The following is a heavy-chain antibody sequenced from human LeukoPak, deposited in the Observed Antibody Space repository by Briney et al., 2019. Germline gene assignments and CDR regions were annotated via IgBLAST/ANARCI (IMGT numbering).Heavy chain of an antibody. CDR1: GGSISSSSYY. CDR3: ARHVAGSDVFDV. J-gene: IGHJ3*01. Sequence: PSETLSHTCTVSGGSISSSSYYWGWIRQPPGKGLEWIGSIYYSGSTYYSPSLKSRVTISVDASKNQFSLRLTSVTAADTAIYYCARHVAGSDVFDVWGQGTMVTVSS. V-gene: IGHV4-39*01. CDR2: IYYSGST.